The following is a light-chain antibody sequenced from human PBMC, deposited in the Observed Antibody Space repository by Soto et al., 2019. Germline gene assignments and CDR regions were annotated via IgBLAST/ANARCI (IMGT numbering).Light chain of an antibody. V-gene: IGLV1-40*01. CDR1: SSNIGAGYD. CDR3: QSYDSSLSGYV. CDR2: GNS. Sequence: QTVVTQPPSVSGAPGQRVTISCTGSSSNIGAGYDVHWYQQLPGTAPKRLIYGNSNRPSGVPDRFSGSKSGTSASLAITGLQAEDEADYYCQSYDSSLSGYVFGTWTKVTVL. J-gene: IGLJ1*01.